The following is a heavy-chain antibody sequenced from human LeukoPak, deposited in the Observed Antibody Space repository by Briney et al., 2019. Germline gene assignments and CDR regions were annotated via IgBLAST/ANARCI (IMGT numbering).Heavy chain of an antibody. D-gene: IGHD1-26*01. Sequence: ASVKVSCKASGYTFTSYGINWVRQAPGQGLEWMGWISAYSGDTNYAQKFQGRVTMTRDTSISTAYMELSRLRSDDTAVYYCARSGIVGAKYYYYMDVWGKGTTVTVSS. V-gene: IGHV1-2*02. CDR2: ISAYSGDT. CDR1: GYTFTSYG. J-gene: IGHJ6*03. CDR3: ARSGIVGAKYYYYMDV.